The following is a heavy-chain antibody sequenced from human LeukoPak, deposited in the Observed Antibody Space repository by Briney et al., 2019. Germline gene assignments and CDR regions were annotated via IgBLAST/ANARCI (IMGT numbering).Heavy chain of an antibody. CDR1: GGTFSSYA. D-gene: IGHD6-19*01. CDR2: IIPIFGTA. V-gene: IGHV1-69*13. Sequence: SVKVSCKASGGTFSSYAISWVRQAPGQGLEWMGGIIPIFGTANYAQKFQGRVTITADESTSTAYMELSSLRSEDMAVYYCARSPGGIAVAGNPTRFDYWGQGTLVTVSS. J-gene: IGHJ4*02. CDR3: ARSPGGIAVAGNPTRFDY.